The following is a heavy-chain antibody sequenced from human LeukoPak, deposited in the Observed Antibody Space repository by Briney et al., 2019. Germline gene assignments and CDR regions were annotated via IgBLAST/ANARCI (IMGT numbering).Heavy chain of an antibody. CDR2: IYTSGST. CDR1: GGSISSYY. J-gene: IGHJ5*02. CDR3: ARSIRVGWFDP. V-gene: IGHV4-4*08. Sequence: SETLSLTCTVSGGSISSYYWSWIRQPPGKGLEWIGRIYTSGSTNYNPSLKSRVTISVDTSKNQFSLKLSSVTAADTAVYYCARSIRVGWFDPWGQGTLVTVSS. D-gene: IGHD5-24*01.